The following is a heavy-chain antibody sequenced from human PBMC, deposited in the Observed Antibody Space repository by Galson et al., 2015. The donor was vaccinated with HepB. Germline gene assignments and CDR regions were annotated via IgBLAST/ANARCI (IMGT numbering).Heavy chain of an antibody. CDR1: GGSISSSSYY. J-gene: IGHJ6*02. CDR2: IYYSGST. CDR3: ARHEDSSTTGYYYYGMDV. D-gene: IGHD6-6*01. Sequence: SETLSLTCTVSGGSISSSSYYWGWIRQPPGKGLEWIGSIYYSGSTYYNPSLKSRVTISVDTSKNQFSLKLSSVTAADTAVYYCARHEDSSTTGYYYYGMDVWGQGTTVTVSS. V-gene: IGHV4-39*01.